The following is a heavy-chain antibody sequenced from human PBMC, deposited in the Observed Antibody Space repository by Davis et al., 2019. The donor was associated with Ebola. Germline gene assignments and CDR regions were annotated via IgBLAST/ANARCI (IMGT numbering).Heavy chain of an antibody. CDR1: GFTLSDNW. D-gene: IGHD2-15*01. V-gene: IGHV3-74*01. J-gene: IGHJ4*02. CDR2: INRDGTTK. CDR3: ASYVVG. Sequence: GESPKIPCGVPGFTLSDNWLSWVRQVPGKGLVWVSSINRDGTTKTYADSVKGRFTVSRDNANSMLYLQMSSLRVEDTAFYYCASYVVGWGQGPLVTVSS.